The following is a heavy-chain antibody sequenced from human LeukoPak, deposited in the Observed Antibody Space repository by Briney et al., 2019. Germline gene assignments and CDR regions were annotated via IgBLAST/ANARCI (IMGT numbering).Heavy chain of an antibody. CDR1: GFSFTSYG. Sequence: GGSLRLSCAASGFSFTSYGMHWVRQAPGKGLEWVALITYDGYYKYYSDSVKGRFTISSDTSKNTLYLQMNSLRAEDTAVYYCARDLSPVVRASPMGYWGQGTLVTVSS. V-gene: IGHV3-30*03. CDR3: ARDLSPVVRASPMGY. CDR2: ITYDGYYK. J-gene: IGHJ4*02. D-gene: IGHD3-10*01.